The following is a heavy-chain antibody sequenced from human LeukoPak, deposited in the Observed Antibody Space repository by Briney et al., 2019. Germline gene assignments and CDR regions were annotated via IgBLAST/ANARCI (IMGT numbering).Heavy chain of an antibody. CDR2: ISGSSSYI. CDR3: ARDRVLDYYDSSGYDY. CDR1: GFTFSSYS. Sequence: PGGSLRLSCAASGFTFSSYSMNWVRQAPGKGLEWVSSISGSSSYIYYADSVKGRFTISRDNAKNSLYLQMNSLRAEDTAVYYCARDRVLDYYDSSGYDYWGQGTLVTVSS. D-gene: IGHD3-22*01. J-gene: IGHJ4*02. V-gene: IGHV3-21*01.